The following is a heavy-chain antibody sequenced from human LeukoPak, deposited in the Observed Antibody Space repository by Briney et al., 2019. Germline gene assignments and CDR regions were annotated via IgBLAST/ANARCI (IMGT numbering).Heavy chain of an antibody. J-gene: IGHJ6*04. D-gene: IGHD2-8*02. CDR1: EFTSSAFW. CDR2: INKDGTEK. Sequence: GGSLRLSCAASEFTSSAFWMTWVRRPPGKGLEWVTNINKDGTEKEYVDSVKGRFSIFRDNAKNSVFLQMNSLRAEDTAVYYCAIFAGAVPGNLLLWGKGTTVIVSA. V-gene: IGHV3-7*01. CDR3: AIFAGAVPGNLLL.